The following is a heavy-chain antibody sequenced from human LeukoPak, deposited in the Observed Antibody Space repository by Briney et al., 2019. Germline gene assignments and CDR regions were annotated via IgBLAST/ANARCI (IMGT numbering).Heavy chain of an antibody. CDR3: ARGLSGTGFDY. J-gene: IGHJ4*02. D-gene: IGHD6-19*01. CDR1: GGSFSGYY. CDR2: INHSGST. Sequence: SETLSLTCAVYGGSFSGYYWSWIRQPPGKGLEWIGEINHSGSTNYNPSLKSRVAISVDTSKNQFSLKLSSVTAADTAVYYCARGLSGTGFDYWGQGTLVTVSS. V-gene: IGHV4-34*01.